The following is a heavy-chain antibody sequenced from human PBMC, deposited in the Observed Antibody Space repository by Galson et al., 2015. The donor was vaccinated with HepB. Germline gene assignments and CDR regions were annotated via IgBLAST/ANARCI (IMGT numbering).Heavy chain of an antibody. D-gene: IGHD2-15*01. Sequence: SVKVSCKASGGTFSSYAISWVRQAPGQGLEWMGGIIPIFGTANYALKFQGRVTITADESTSTAYMELSSLRSEDTAVYYCARDGQRTRPEDIVVVVAAPPHNWFDPWGQGTLVTVSS. J-gene: IGHJ5*02. CDR2: IIPIFGTA. V-gene: IGHV1-69*13. CDR3: ARDGQRTRPEDIVVVVAAPPHNWFDP. CDR1: GGTFSSYA.